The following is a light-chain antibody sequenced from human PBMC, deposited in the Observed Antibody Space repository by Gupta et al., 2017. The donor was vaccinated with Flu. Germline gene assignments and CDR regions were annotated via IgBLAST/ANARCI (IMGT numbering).Light chain of an antibody. CDR1: EGISNW. CDR3: QQYNTYPFT. CDR2: EAS. V-gene: IGKV1D-16*01. Sequence: PASVSASVGDRVTITCRASEGISNWLAWYQQKPEKAPKPLIYEASSLRTGVPSRFSGSRSGTDFTLTISNLQPEDFATYYCQQYNTYPFTFGGGTKVEIK. J-gene: IGKJ4*01.